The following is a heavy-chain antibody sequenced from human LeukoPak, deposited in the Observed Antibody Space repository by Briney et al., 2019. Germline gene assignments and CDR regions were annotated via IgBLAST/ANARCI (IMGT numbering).Heavy chain of an antibody. CDR2: IYYSGST. J-gene: IGHJ4*02. CDR1: GGSISSGGYY. Sequence: SETLSLTCTVSGGSISSGGYYWSWLRQHPGKGLEWIGYIYYSGSTYYNPSLKSRVTISVDTSKNQFSLKLSSVTAADTAVYYCASEVVAEYYFDYWGQGTLVTVSS. CDR3: ASEVVAEYYFDY. V-gene: IGHV4-31*03. D-gene: IGHD2-15*01.